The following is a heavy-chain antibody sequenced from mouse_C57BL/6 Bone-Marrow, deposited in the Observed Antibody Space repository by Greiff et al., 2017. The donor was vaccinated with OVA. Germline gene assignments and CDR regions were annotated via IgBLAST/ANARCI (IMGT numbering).Heavy chain of an antibody. V-gene: IGHV5-15*01. CDR2: ISNLAYSI. Sequence: DVMLVESGGGLVQPGGSLKLSCAASGFTFSDYGMAWVRQAPRKGPEWVAFISNLAYSIYYADTVTGRFTISRENAKNTLYLEMSSLRSEDTAMYYCARHYYGSSYEYWYFDVWGTGTTVTVSS. J-gene: IGHJ1*03. CDR3: ARHYYGSSYEYWYFDV. CDR1: GFTFSDYG. D-gene: IGHD1-1*01.